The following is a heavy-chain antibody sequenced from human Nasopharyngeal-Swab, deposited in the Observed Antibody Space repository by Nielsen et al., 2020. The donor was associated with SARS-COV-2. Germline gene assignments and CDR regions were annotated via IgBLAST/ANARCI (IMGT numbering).Heavy chain of an antibody. D-gene: IGHD2-2*01. CDR3: ARLTCRSTSCLGANWFDP. Sequence: WIRQPPGKGLEWIGYLYYGGKIFYNPSLKSRVSISVDTSKNQFSLELNSVTAADTAVYYCARLTCRSTSCLGANWFDPWGQGTLVIVSS. CDR2: LYYGGKI. V-gene: IGHV4-31*02. J-gene: IGHJ5*02.